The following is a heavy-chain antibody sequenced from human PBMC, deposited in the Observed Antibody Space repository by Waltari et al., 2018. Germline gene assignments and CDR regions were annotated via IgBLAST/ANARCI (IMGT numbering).Heavy chain of an antibody. V-gene: IGHV4-59*01. Sequence: QVQLQESGPGLVKPSETLSLTCTVSGGSISSYYWSWIRQPPGKGLEWIGYIYYSGSTNYNPSLKSRVTISVDTSKNQFSLKLSSVTAADTAVYYCATRGGDWGYFDYWGQGTTVTVSS. D-gene: IGHD2-21*01. J-gene: IGHJ4*03. CDR1: GGSISSYY. CDR2: IYYSGST. CDR3: ATRGGDWGYFDY.